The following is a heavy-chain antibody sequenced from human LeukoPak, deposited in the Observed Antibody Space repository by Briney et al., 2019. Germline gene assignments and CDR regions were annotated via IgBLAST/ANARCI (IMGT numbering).Heavy chain of an antibody. CDR3: ALGPKNIGAAGFDP. CDR1: GFSLSTSGVG. CDR2: IYWDDDK. D-gene: IGHD6-13*01. Sequence: SGPTLVKPTQTLTLTCTFSGFSLSTSGVGVGWIRQPPGKALEWLALIYWDDDKRYSPSLKSRLTITQDTSKNQVVLTMTHMDPVDTAPYYRALGPKNIGAAGFDPWGQGTLGTV. V-gene: IGHV2-5*02. J-gene: IGHJ5*02.